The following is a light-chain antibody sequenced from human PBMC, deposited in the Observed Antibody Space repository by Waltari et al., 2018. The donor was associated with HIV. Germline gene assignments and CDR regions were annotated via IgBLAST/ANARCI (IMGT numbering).Light chain of an antibody. Sequence: SYELTQPPSVSVSPGQTATITFSGDKLGDKFPSWYHQNPGQSPVLVIFQDRRFTGSSSGNTATLTISGTQALDEADYYCQAWDSSNVVFGGGTHLTVL. CDR3: QAWDSSNVV. V-gene: IGLV3-1*01. J-gene: IGLJ2*01. CDR2: QDR. CDR1: KLGDKF.